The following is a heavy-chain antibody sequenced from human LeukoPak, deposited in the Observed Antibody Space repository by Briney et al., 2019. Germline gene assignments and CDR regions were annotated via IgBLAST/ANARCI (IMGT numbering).Heavy chain of an antibody. CDR3: ARAVFVTASAY. CDR1: GFTFSSHW. D-gene: IGHD2-21*02. V-gene: IGHV3-74*01. CDR2: INGDGSAA. J-gene: IGHJ4*02. Sequence: GGSLRLSCAASGFTFSSHWIHWIRQAPGKGLEWVSRINGDGSAATYADSVRGRFTISRDNARNTVHLQMNSLTAEETAVYYCARAVFVTASAYWGQGTLVTVSS.